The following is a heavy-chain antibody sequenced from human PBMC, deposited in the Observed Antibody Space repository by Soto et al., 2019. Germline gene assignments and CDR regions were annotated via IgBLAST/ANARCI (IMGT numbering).Heavy chain of an antibody. CDR2: INHSGST. CDR1: GGSFSGYY. D-gene: IGHD3-3*01. Sequence: LSLTCAVYGGSFSGYYWRWIRQPPGKGLDWLGEINHSGSTNYNPSLKSRVTISVDTSKNQFTLNLSTVTAEDTAVYYCARGGPDYVLWSGDYYYYYGMYVWAQEPTST. J-gene: IGHJ6*02. V-gene: IGHV4-34*01. CDR3: ARGGPDYVLWSGDYYYYYGMYV.